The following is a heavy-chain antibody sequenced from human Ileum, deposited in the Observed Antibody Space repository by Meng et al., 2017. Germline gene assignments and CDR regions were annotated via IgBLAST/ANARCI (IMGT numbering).Heavy chain of an antibody. J-gene: IGHJ5*02. CDR2: INPNGDVT. D-gene: IGHD1-14*01. V-gene: IGHV1-2*06. Sequence: ASVKVSCKASGYTFIGYYMYWVRQAPGQGLEYMGRINPNGDVTQYAQKFQGRVTMTRDTSISAAYMELRSLRSDDTAVYYCGCDQVATSTGFNLWGQGTLVTVSS. CDR3: GCDQVATSTGFNL. CDR1: GYTFIGYY.